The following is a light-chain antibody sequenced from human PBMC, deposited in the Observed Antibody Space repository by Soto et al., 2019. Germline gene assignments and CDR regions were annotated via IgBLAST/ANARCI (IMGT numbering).Light chain of an antibody. J-gene: IGLJ1*01. CDR1: SSDVGGYNY. CDR3: SSYTSISTYV. V-gene: IGLV2-14*01. CDR2: EVN. Sequence: QSVLTQPASVSGSPGQSITISCTGTSSDVGGYNYVSWYQQHPGKAPKLIIYEVNNRPSGVSNRFSGSKSGSTASLTISGLQAEDEADYYCSSYTSISTYVFGTGTKATVL.